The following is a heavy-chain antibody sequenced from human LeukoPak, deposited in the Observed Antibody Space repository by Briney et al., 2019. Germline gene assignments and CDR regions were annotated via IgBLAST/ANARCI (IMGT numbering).Heavy chain of an antibody. CDR3: ARVKGSSGYDVLDY. CDR1: GGTSSSYA. J-gene: IGHJ4*02. CDR2: IIPIFGTA. D-gene: IGHD5-12*01. V-gene: IGHV1-69*05. Sequence: SVKVSCKASGGTSSSYAISWVRQAPGQGLEWMGGIIPIFGTANYAQKFQGRVTITTDESTSTAYLELRSLTSDDTAVYYCARVKGSSGYDVLDYWGQGTLVTVSS.